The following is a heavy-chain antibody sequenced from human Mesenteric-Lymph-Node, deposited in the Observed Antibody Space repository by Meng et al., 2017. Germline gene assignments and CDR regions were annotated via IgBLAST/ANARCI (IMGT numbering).Heavy chain of an antibody. V-gene: IGHV3-48*03. D-gene: IGHD3-3*01. Sequence: GGSLRLSCAASGFTLRSYDMNWVRQAPGKGLEWVSYISNTGSTTYYADSVKGRFTISRDNAKDSLFLQMNSLRAEDTALYYCASNDFWSGYYNGSNDAFDIWGQGTMVTVSS. CDR1: GFTLRSYD. J-gene: IGHJ3*02. CDR2: ISNTGSTT. CDR3: ASNDFWSGYYNGSNDAFDI.